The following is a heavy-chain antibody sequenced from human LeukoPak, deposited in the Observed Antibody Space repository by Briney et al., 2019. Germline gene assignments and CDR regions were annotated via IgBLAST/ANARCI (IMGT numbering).Heavy chain of an antibody. CDR2: INPSGGST. CDR3: ARDGLKTMVRGKIHYNYMDV. D-gene: IGHD3-10*01. CDR1: GYTFTSYY. Sequence: ASVKVSCKASGYTFTSYYMHWVRQAPGQGLEWMGIINPSGGSTSYAQKFQGRVTMTRDMSTSTVYMELSSLRSEDTAVYYCARDGLKTMVRGKIHYNYMDVWGKGTTVTISS. V-gene: IGHV1-46*01. J-gene: IGHJ6*03.